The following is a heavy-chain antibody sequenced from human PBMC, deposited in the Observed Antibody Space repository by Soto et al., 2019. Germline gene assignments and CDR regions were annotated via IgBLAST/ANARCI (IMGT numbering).Heavy chain of an antibody. D-gene: IGHD3-22*01. CDR3: ATHDSSAPRGDAFDI. J-gene: IGHJ3*02. CDR1: GYTFTSYY. CDR2: INPSGGST. Sequence: QVQLVQSGAEVKKPGASVKVSCKASGYTFTSYYMHWVRQAPGQGLEWMGIINPSGGSTSYAQKFQGRATMTSDTSTSTVYMELSSLRSEDTAVYYCATHDSSAPRGDAFDIWGQGTMVTVSS. V-gene: IGHV1-46*01.